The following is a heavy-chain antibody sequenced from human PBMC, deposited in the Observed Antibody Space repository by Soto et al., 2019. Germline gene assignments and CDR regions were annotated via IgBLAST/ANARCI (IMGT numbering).Heavy chain of an antibody. CDR1: GFSLSTSGVG. CDR2: IYWNDDK. Sequence: SGPTLVNPTQTLTLTCTFSGFSLSTSGVGVGWIRQPPGKALEWLALIYWNDDKRYSPSLKSRLTITEDTSKNQVVLTMTNMDPVDTATYYCARLLLGPGDYNWFDPWGQGTLVTVSS. J-gene: IGHJ5*02. D-gene: IGHD3-10*01. CDR3: ARLLLGPGDYNWFDP. V-gene: IGHV2-5*01.